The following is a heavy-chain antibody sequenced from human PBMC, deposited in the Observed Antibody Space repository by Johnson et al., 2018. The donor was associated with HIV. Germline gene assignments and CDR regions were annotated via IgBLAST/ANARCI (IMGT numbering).Heavy chain of an antibody. D-gene: IGHD5-18*01. CDR2: ISYDGNNQ. V-gene: IGHV3-30*18. CDR1: GFTFSSYG. Sequence: QVQLVESGGGVVQPGRSLRLSCAASGFTFSSYGMHWVRQAPGKGLEWVAVISYDGNNQYYADSVKDRFTISRDNSKNTLFLQMNSLRAEDTAVYYCAKERVTWSSRGDAFDIWGQGTMVTVSS. J-gene: IGHJ3*02. CDR3: AKERVTWSSRGDAFDI.